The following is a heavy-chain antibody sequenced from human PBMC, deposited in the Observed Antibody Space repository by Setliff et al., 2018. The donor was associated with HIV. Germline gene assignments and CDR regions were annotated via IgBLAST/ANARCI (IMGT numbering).Heavy chain of an antibody. Sequence: GESLKISCAASGFTFSSYWMHWVRQAPGKGLMWVSRIKGDGSSTSYADSVKGRFTISRDNAKNTLYLQMNSLRAEDTAVDYCARPDFWSGHYNYWGQGTLVTVSS. CDR3: ARPDFWSGHYNY. V-gene: IGHV3-74*01. J-gene: IGHJ4*02. CDR2: IKGDGSST. D-gene: IGHD3-3*01. CDR1: GFTFSSYW.